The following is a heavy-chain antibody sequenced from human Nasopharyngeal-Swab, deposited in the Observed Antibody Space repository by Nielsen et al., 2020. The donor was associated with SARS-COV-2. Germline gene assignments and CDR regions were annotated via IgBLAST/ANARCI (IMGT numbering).Heavy chain of an antibody. Sequence: GGSLRLSCAASGFTFSSYGMHLVRQAPGKGLEWVAVISYDGSNKYYADSVKGRFTISRDNSKNTLYLQMNSLRAEDTAVYYCAKLILYCSGGSCSFDYWGQGTLVTVSS. CDR1: GFTFSSYG. D-gene: IGHD2-15*01. CDR2: ISYDGSNK. V-gene: IGHV3-30*18. J-gene: IGHJ4*02. CDR3: AKLILYCSGGSCSFDY.